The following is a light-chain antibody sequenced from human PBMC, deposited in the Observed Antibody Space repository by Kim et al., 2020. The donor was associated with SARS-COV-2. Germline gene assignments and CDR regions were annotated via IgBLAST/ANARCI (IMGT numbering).Light chain of an antibody. J-gene: IGLJ3*02. CDR3: SSYTSSSTRV. V-gene: IGLV2-14*01. Sequence: QSALTQPASVSGSPGQSITISCTGTGSDVGGYNYVSWYQQHPGKAPKLMIYDVSKRPSGVSNRFSGSKSGNTASLTISGLQAEDEADYYCSSYTSSSTRVFGGGTQLTVL. CDR1: GSDVGGYNY. CDR2: DVS.